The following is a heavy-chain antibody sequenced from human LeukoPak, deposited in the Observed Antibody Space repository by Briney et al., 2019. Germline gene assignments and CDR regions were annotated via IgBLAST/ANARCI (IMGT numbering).Heavy chain of an antibody. CDR1: GFTFSSYS. CDR3: ARSVAGFDY. J-gene: IGHJ4*02. Sequence: GGPLRLSCAASGFTFSSYSMNWVRQAPGKGLEWVSSISSSSSYIYYADSVKGRFTISRDNAKNSLYLQMNSLRAEDTAVYYCARSVAGFDYWGQGNLVTVSS. D-gene: IGHD6-19*01. V-gene: IGHV3-21*01. CDR2: ISSSSSYI.